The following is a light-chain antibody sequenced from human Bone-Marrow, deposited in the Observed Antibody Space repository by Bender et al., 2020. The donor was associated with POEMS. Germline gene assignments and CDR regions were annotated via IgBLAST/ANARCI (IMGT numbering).Light chain of an antibody. CDR2: GNS. CDR1: SSDIGADFD. Sequence: QSVLTQPPSVSGAPGQRVTISCTGSSSDIGADFDVHWYQLLPGAAPKLLIYGNSNRPSGVPDRFSASKSGTSASLVITGLQPDDEGDYYCCSSAGTYVFGSGTEVTVL. J-gene: IGLJ1*01. V-gene: IGLV1-40*01. CDR3: CSSAGTYV.